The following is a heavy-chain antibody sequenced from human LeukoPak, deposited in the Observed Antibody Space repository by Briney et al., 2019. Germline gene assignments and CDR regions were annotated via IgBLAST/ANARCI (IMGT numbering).Heavy chain of an antibody. V-gene: IGHV4-61*02. CDR2: IHTGGGT. Sequence: SQTLSLTCTVSGGSGGSVSSGSYYWSWIRQPAGKGLEWIGRIHTGGGTKYNPCLKSRLTISRYTSKNQFSLKLTSVTAADTAVYYCARYCSSSSCYSDAFDYWGPGSLVTVSS. J-gene: IGHJ4*02. D-gene: IGHD2-2*01. CDR3: ARYCSSSSCYSDAFDY. CDR1: GGSGGSVSSGSYY.